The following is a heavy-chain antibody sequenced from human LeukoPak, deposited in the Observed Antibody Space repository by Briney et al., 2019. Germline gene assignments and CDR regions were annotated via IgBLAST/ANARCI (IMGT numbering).Heavy chain of an antibody. V-gene: IGHV3-53*01. Sequence: PGGSLRLSCAASGFTVITNDLTGVRQAPGTGLEWVSVLYSDGNTKYADSVQGRFTISRDNSKNTLYLEMNSLSPDDTAVYYCARGVEPLAANTLAYWGQGTLVTVSS. D-gene: IGHD1-14*01. CDR2: LYSDGNT. CDR1: GFTVITND. J-gene: IGHJ4*02. CDR3: ARGVEPLAANTLAY.